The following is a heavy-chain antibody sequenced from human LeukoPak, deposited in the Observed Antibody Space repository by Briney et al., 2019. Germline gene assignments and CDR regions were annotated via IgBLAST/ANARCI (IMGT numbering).Heavy chain of an antibody. D-gene: IGHD2-15*01. CDR3: ARAPIGYCSGGSCFYFDY. CDR1: GGSFSGYY. J-gene: IGHJ4*02. Sequence: PSETLSLTCAVYGGSFSGYYWSWIRQPPGKGLEWIGEINHSGSTNYNPSLKSRATISVDTSKNQFSLKLSSVTAADTAVYYCARAPIGYCSGGSCFYFDYWGQGTLVTVSS. CDR2: INHSGST. V-gene: IGHV4-34*01.